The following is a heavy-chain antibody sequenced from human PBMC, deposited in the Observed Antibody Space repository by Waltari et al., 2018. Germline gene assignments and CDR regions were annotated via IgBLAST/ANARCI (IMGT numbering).Heavy chain of an antibody. Sequence: QVQLQQWGAGLLKPSETLPLTCGVSGGSFSVYHWSWIRQPPGKGLEWIGEITQTGSTNYNPSLKSRVTISVDTSKNQFSLSLRSVTAADTAVYYCARGSPVWKLGVTRRKGNEYFQDWGQGTLVTVSS. CDR2: ITQTGST. CDR1: GGSFSVYH. CDR3: ARGSPVWKLGVTRRKGNEYFQD. D-gene: IGHD1-26*01. V-gene: IGHV4-34*01. J-gene: IGHJ1*01.